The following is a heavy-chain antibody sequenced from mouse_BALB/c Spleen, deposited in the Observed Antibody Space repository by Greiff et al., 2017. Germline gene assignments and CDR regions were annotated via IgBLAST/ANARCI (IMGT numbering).Heavy chain of an antibody. V-gene: IGHV1-63*02. CDR1: GYTFTNYW. CDR2: IYPGGGYT. D-gene: IGHD1-1*01. CDR3: ARGATVVRDWYFDV. J-gene: IGHJ1*01. Sequence: QVQLQQPGSVLVRPGASVKLSCKASGYTFTNYWLGWVKQRPGHGLEWIGDIYPGGGYTNYNEKFKGKATLTADTSSSTAYMQLSSLTSEDSAVYFCARGATVVRDWYFDVWGAGTTVTVSS.